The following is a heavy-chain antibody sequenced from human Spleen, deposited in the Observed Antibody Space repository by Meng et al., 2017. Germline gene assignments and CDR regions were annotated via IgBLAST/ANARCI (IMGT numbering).Heavy chain of an antibody. Sequence: GESLKISCAASGFTFGSCAMTWVRKAPGKGLEWVSAISYSGLTYYADSVKGRFTISRDNAKNSLYLQMNSLRAEDTAVYYCARDHGYCSGGSCYSAFDYWGQGTLVTVSS. V-gene: IGHV3-23*01. D-gene: IGHD2-15*01. CDR2: ISYSGLT. CDR3: ARDHGYCSGGSCYSAFDY. J-gene: IGHJ4*02. CDR1: GFTFGSCA.